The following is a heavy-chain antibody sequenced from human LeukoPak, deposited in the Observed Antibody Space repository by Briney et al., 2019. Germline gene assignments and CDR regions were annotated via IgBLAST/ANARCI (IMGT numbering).Heavy chain of an antibody. D-gene: IGHD3-9*01. V-gene: IGHV1-2*02. CDR3: ARAGLSGYCVDY. CDR1: GYTFTGYY. Sequence: ASVKVSCKASGYTFTGYYMHWVRQAPGQGLEWMGWTNPNSGGTNYAQKFQGRVTMTRDTSISTAYMELSRLRSDDTAVYYCARAGLSGYCVDYWGQGTLVTVSS. CDR2: TNPNSGGT. J-gene: IGHJ4*02.